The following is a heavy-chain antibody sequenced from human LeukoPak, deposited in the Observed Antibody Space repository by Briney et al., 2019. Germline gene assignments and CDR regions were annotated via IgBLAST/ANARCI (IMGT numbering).Heavy chain of an antibody. D-gene: IGHD5-12*01. J-gene: IGHJ4*02. CDR2: ISDSGGYT. Sequence: GGSLRLSCAASGFTFNNYAMSWVRQAPGKGLEWVSAISDSGGYTYYADSVKGRFTISRDNSKNTLYLQMNSLRAEDTAVYYCARDLGGYEDYWGQGTLVSVSS. CDR1: GFTFNNYA. V-gene: IGHV3-23*01. CDR3: ARDLGGYEDY.